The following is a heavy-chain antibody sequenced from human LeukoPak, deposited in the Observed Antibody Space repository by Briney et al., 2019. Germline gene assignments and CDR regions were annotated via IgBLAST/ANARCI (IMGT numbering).Heavy chain of an antibody. Sequence: GGSLRLSCAASGFTFSSYAMSWVRQAPGKGLEWVSAISGSGGSTYYADSVKGRFTISRDNSKNTLFLQMNSLRAEDTAVYYCARVTGSRIFGGGMDAWGQGTTVTVSS. CDR1: GFTFSSYA. CDR2: ISGSGGST. CDR3: ARVTGSRIFGGGMDA. J-gene: IGHJ6*02. D-gene: IGHD3-3*02. V-gene: IGHV3-23*01.